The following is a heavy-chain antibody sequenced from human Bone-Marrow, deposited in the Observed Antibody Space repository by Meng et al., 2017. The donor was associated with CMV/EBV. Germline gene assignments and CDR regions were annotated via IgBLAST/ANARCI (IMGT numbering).Heavy chain of an antibody. Sequence: ASVKVSCKASGYTFTSYYMHWVRQAPGQGLEWMGIINPSGGSTSYAQKFQGRVTMTRDTSTSTVYRELSSLRSEDTAVYYCARDPTKYSSSTQYAIYYYYYYGKDVWGETTT. CDR3: ARDPTKYSSSTQYAIYYYYYYGKDV. V-gene: IGHV1-46*01. CDR1: GYTFTSYY. J-gene: IGHJ6*02. CDR2: INPSGGST. D-gene: IGHD6-6*01.